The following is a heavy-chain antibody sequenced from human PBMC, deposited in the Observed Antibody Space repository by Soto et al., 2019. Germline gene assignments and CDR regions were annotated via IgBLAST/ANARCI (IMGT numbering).Heavy chain of an antibody. CDR3: ARYDYNGYYFDY. CDR2: INPSGGGT. D-gene: IGHD4-4*01. Sequence: AASVKLSCKASGYTISSYYMHWVRQAPGQGFEWMGIINPSGGGTTYARKFQGRVTMTRDTSTSTVYMELSSLRSEDTAVYYCARYDYNGYYFDYWGQGTLVTVSS. J-gene: IGHJ4*02. V-gene: IGHV1-46*01. CDR1: GYTISSYY.